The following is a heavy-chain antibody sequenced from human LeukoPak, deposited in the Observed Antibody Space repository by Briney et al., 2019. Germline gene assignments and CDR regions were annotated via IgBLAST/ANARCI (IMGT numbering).Heavy chain of an antibody. CDR3: ARMGSSTSWDDAFDI. CDR2: IYTSGST. CDR1: GGSISSYY. J-gene: IGHJ3*02. D-gene: IGHD2-2*01. V-gene: IGHV4-4*07. Sequence: ESSETLSLTCTVSGGSISSYYWSWIRQPAGKGLEWIGRIYTSGSTNYNPSLKSRVTMSVDTSKNQFSLKLSSVTAADTAVYYCARMGSSTSWDDAFDIWGQGQWSPSLQ.